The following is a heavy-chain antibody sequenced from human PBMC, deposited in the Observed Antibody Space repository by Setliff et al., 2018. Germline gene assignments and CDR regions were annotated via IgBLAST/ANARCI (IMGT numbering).Heavy chain of an antibody. CDR2: VSHDENTK. CDR1: GFTFNNAW. CDR3: ARDGYYNFWSGYYLSYYYYYMDV. D-gene: IGHD3-3*01. Sequence: PGGSLRLSCAASGFTFNNAWMNWVRQAPGKGLEWVAVVSHDENTKYYADSVKDRFIISRDNSKNTLYLQMNSLRAEDTAVYYCARDGYYNFWSGYYLSYYYYYMDVWGKGTTVTVSS. J-gene: IGHJ6*03. V-gene: IGHV3-30*03.